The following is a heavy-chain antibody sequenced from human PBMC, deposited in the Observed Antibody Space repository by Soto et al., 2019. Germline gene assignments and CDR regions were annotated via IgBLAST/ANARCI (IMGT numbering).Heavy chain of an antibody. CDR1: GYSYTIYY. D-gene: IGHD3-3*01. J-gene: IGHJ4*02. CDR2: INPSGGST. CDR3: ARGPYDFWSGYYPD. V-gene: IGHV1-46*01. Sequence: ASLKVYCKASGYSYTIYYMHCVRHAPGQGLEWMGIINPSGGSTSYAQKFQGRVTMTRDTSTSTVYMELSSLRSEDTAVYYCARGPYDFWSGYYPDWGQRPLVSVSS.